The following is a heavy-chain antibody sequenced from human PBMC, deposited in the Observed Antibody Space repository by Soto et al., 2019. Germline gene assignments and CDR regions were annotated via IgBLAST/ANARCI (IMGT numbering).Heavy chain of an antibody. D-gene: IGHD4-4*01. CDR1: GFTFSSYA. Sequence: PGGSLRLSCAASGFTFSSYAMSWVRQAPGKGLEWVSAISGSGGSTYYADSVKGRFTISRDNSKNTLYLQMNSLRAEDTAVYYCANEPSSGLQINWFDPWGQGTLVTVSS. J-gene: IGHJ5*02. V-gene: IGHV3-23*01. CDR2: ISGSGGST. CDR3: ANEPSSGLQINWFDP.